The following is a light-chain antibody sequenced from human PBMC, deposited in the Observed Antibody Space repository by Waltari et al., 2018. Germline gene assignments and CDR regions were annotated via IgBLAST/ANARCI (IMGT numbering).Light chain of an antibody. Sequence: QSVLTQPPSASGTPGQRVTISCSGSSSNIGSNTVHWYKQLPGTAPKLLIYSNNQRPSGVPDRFSGSKSGTSASLAISGLQSEDEADYYCAAWDDSLNGWVFGGGTKLTVL. CDR2: SNN. CDR1: SSNIGSNT. V-gene: IGLV1-44*01. CDR3: AAWDDSLNGWV. J-gene: IGLJ3*02.